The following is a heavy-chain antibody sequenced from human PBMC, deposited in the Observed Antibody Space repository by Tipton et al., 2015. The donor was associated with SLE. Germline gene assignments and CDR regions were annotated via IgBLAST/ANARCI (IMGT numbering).Heavy chain of an antibody. Sequence: SLRLSCAASGFTFTTFALNWVRQAPGKELEWVSSISSGSNYISYADSVKGRFTISRDDAKNSVYLQMNSLRAEDTAVYYCVRGASIGYYYFDYWGLGTLVTVSS. D-gene: IGHD2-15*01. CDR3: VRGASIGYYYFDY. V-gene: IGHV3-21*01. CDR2: ISSGSNYI. J-gene: IGHJ4*02. CDR1: GFTFTTFA.